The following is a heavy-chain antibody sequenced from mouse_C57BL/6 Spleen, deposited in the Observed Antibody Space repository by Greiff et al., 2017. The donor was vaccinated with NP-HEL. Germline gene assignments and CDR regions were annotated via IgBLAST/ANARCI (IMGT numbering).Heavy chain of an antibody. CDR2: FHPYNDDT. CDR3: ARGYYYGSSYWYFDV. J-gene: IGHJ1*03. Sequence: VQLQQSGAELVKPGASVKMSCKASGYTFTTYPLAWMKQNHGKSLEWIGNFHPYNDDTKYNEKFKGKATLTVEKSSSTVYLELSRLTSDDSAVYYCARGYYYGSSYWYFDVWGTGTTVTVSS. CDR1: GYTFTTYP. V-gene: IGHV1-47*01. D-gene: IGHD1-1*01.